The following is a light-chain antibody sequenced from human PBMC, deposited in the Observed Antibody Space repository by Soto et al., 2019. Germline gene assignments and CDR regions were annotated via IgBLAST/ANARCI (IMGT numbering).Light chain of an antibody. V-gene: IGKV3-15*01. Sequence: EIVMTQSPATLSVSPGERVTISCRASQNIGNNFSWYQQRPRQAPKLLIHGATTRATGIPARFSGSGSGTQFILTISSLQPEDVTLNYCQQYNHWPYTFGQGTKLEIK. CDR2: GAT. J-gene: IGKJ2*01. CDR1: QNIGNN. CDR3: QQYNHWPYT.